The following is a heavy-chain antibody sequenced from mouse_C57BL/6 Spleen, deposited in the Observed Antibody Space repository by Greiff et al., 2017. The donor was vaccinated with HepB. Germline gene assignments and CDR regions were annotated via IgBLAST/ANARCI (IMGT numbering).Heavy chain of an antibody. CDR2: IRSKSNDYAT. CDR3: VRTAWFAY. Sequence: EVKLVESGGGLVQPKGSLKLSCAASGFSFNTYAMNWVRQAPGKGLEWVARIRSKSNDYATYYADSVKDRFTISRDDSESMLYLQMNNLKTEDTAMYYCVRTAWFAYWGQGTLVTVSA. J-gene: IGHJ3*01. CDR1: GFSFNTYA. V-gene: IGHV10-1*01.